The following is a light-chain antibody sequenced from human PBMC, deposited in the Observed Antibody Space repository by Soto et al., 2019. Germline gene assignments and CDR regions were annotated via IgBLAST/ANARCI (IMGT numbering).Light chain of an antibody. CDR3: HQDDNWPRT. Sequence: EILMTQSPAKLSVSPGERATLTCRASQSVSSNLAWYQQKPGHAPRLLIYRAFTRYPGSPASFRGSGSGTEFTLTLIILQSEEFEVYCCHQDDNWPRTFGQGTKVDIK. CDR1: QSVSSN. V-gene: IGKV3-15*01. CDR2: RAF. J-gene: IGKJ1*01.